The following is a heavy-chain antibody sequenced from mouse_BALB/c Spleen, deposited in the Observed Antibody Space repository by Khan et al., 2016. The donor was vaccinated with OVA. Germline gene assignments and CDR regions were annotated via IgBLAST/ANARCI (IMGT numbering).Heavy chain of an antibody. CDR3: ARNRDGGSYWYFDV. J-gene: IGHJ1*01. V-gene: IGHV2-6-4*01. CDR2: MWIGGSA. CDR1: VFSLSRYS. Sequence: QVQLKESGPGLVAPSQSLSISCTVSVFSLSRYSVHWLRQPPGKGLEWLGIMWIGGSADYNSALKYRLSITKDNSKSQVFLKMNSLQTDDTAMYYCARNRDGGSYWYFDVWGAGTTVTVSS. D-gene: IGHD3-3*01.